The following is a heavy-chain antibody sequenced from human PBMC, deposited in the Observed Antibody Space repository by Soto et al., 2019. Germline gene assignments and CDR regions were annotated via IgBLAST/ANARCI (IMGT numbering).Heavy chain of an antibody. CDR2: INHSGST. CDR3: ARGPGIAARSPSWYYYYYYMDV. V-gene: IGHV4-34*01. D-gene: IGHD6-6*01. Sequence: PSETLSLTCAVYGGSFSGYYWSWIRQPPGKGLEWIGEINHSGSTNYNPSLKSRVTISVDTSKNQFSLKLGSVTAADTAVYYCARGPGIAARSPSWYYYYYYMDVWGKGTTVTVSS. CDR1: GGSFSGYY. J-gene: IGHJ6*03.